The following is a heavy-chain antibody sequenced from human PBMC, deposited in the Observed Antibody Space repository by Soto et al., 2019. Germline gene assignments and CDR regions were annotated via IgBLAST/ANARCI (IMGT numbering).Heavy chain of an antibody. D-gene: IGHD3-22*01. CDR3: AAHDSGGYYAEY. J-gene: IGHJ4*02. CDR2: IHYSGST. CDR1: GDSVTISDYY. V-gene: IGHV4-39*01. Sequence: QLQLQESGPGLVKPSETLSLTCTVSGDSVTISDYYWGWIRQPPGKGLEWIGSIHYSGSTYYNPSLKSRVTISGDTSKKQCSLELTSVTAADAAVYYCAAHDSGGYYAEYWGQGTLVTVSA.